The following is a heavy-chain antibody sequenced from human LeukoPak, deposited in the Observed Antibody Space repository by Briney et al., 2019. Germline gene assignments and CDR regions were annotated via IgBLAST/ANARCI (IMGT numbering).Heavy chain of an antibody. CDR3: ASGPMYYDFWSGSDNDAFDI. D-gene: IGHD3-3*01. V-gene: IGHV4-31*03. CDR2: IYYSGST. Sequence: SQTLSLTCTVSGGSISSGGYYWSWIRQHPGKGLEWLGYIYYSGSTYYNPSLKSRVTISVDTSKNQFSLKLSSVTAADTAVYYCASGPMYYDFWSGSDNDAFDIWGQGTMVTVSS. J-gene: IGHJ3*02. CDR1: GGSISSGGYY.